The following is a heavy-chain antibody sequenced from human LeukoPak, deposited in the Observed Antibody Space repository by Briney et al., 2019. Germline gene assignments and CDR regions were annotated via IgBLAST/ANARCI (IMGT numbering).Heavy chain of an antibody. CDR3: ARVSQDPGGVDV. J-gene: IGHJ6*02. V-gene: IGHV3-21*01. CDR1: GFTFSSYS. CDR2: ISSSSSYI. D-gene: IGHD2-15*01. Sequence: GGSLRLSCAASGFTFSSYSMNWVRQAPGKGLEWVSSISSSSSYIYYADSVKGRFTISRDNAKNSLYLQMNSLRAEDTAVYYCARVSQDPGGVDVWGQGTMVTVSS.